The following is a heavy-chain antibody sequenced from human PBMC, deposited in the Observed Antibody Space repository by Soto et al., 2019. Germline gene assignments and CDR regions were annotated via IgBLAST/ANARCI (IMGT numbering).Heavy chain of an antibody. CDR1: GGTFSSYS. CDR3: ARGGAVVVPGAVDRHNWFDP. V-gene: IGHV1-69*02. Sequence: QVQLVQSGAEVKKPGSSVKVSCEASGGTFSSYSFSWVRQAPGQGLEWMGRVIPILGMANYAQKFQGRLTIPADKAPXTXYXXLSSLRSEDTAVYYCARGGAVVVPGAVDRHNWFDPWGQGTLVTVSS. CDR2: VIPILGMA. J-gene: IGHJ5*02. D-gene: IGHD2-2*01.